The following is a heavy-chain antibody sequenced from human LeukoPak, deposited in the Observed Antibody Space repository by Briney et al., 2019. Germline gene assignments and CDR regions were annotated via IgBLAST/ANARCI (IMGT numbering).Heavy chain of an antibody. CDR2: ISAYNGNT. CDR1: GYTFTSYG. J-gene: IGHJ4*02. Sequence: GASVKVSCKASGYTFTSYGISWVRQAPGQGLEWMGWISAYNGNTNYAQKLQGRVTMTTDTSTSTAYMELRSLRSDDTAVYYCARDGWNYYDSSGYYNFDYWGQGTLVTVSS. CDR3: ARDGWNYYDSSGYYNFDY. D-gene: IGHD3-22*01. V-gene: IGHV1-18*01.